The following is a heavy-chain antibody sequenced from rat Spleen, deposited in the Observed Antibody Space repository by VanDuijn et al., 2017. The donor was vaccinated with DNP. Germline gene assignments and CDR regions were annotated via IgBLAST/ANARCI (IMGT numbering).Heavy chain of an antibody. V-gene: IGHV5-22*01. CDR2: ITYDGGST. CDR3: ARPSGGWFAY. CDR1: GFTFSDYY. D-gene: IGHD1-4*01. Sequence: EVQLVESGGGLVQPGRSLKLSCAASGFTFSDYYMAWVRQAPTRGLEWVAYITYDGGSTYYGDSVKGRFTISRDNAKSTLYLQMNSLRSEDMATYYCARPSGGWFAYWGQGTLVTVSS. J-gene: IGHJ3*01.